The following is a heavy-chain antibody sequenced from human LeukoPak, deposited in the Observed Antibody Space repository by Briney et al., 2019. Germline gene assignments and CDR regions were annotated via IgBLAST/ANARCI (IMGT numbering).Heavy chain of an antibody. J-gene: IGHJ4*02. Sequence: ASVTVSCKASGYTFTGYYMHWVRQAPGQGLEWMGWINPNSGGTNYAQKFQGRVTMTRDTSISTAYMDLSRLTSDDTAVYYCAKTTNWGFHDNYWGQGTLVTVSS. CDR2: INPNSGGT. D-gene: IGHD7-27*01. CDR1: GYTFTGYY. V-gene: IGHV1-2*02. CDR3: AKTTNWGFHDNY.